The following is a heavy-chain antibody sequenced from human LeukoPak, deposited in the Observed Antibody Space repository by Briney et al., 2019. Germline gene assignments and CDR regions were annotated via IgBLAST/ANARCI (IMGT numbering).Heavy chain of an antibody. CDR2: ISSSGSTI. CDR3: ALQFRGYGWSDY. CDR1: GFTFSSYE. D-gene: IGHD5-18*01. J-gene: IGHJ4*02. Sequence: PGGSLRLSCAASGFTFSSYEMNWVRQAPGKGLEWVSYISSSGSTIYYADSVKGRFTISRDNAKNSLYLQMNSLRAEDTAVYYCALQFRGYGWSDYWGQGTLVTVSS. V-gene: IGHV3-48*03.